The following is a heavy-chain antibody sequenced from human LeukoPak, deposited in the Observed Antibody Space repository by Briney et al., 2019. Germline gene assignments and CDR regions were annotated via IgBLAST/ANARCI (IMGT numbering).Heavy chain of an antibody. D-gene: IGHD6-13*01. CDR2: INTDGSST. Sequence: GGSLRLSCAASGFTFSSYWMHWVRQAPGKGLVWVSRINTDGSSTSYADSVKGRFTISRDNAKNTLYLQMNSLRAEDTAVYYCAREGTGIDFDYWGQGTLVTVSS. J-gene: IGHJ4*02. CDR1: GFTFSSYW. V-gene: IGHV3-74*01. CDR3: AREGTGIDFDY.